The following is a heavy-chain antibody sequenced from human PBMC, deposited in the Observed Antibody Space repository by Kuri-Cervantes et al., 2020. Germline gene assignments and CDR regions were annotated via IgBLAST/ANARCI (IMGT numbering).Heavy chain of an antibody. CDR2: ISGSGGST. CDR3: ARGYSYADY. D-gene: IGHD5-18*01. Sequence: GESLKISCAASGFTFSSSAIHWVRQAPGKGLEWVSAISGSGGSTYYADSVKGRFTISRDNSKNTLYLQMNSLRAEDTAVYYCARGYSYADYWGQGTLVTVSS. J-gene: IGHJ4*02. V-gene: IGHV3-23*01. CDR1: GFTFSSSA.